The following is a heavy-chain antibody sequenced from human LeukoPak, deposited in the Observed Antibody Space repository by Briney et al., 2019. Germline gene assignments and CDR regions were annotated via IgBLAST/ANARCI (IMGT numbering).Heavy chain of an antibody. Sequence: PSETVSLTCTVSGYSISSGYYWGWIRQPPGKGLEWIGSTYHSESTYYNPSLKSRVTISVDTSKNQFSLKLSSVTAADTAVYYCARLGYDYVWGSYRAFSTNWFDPWGQGTLVTVSS. CDR3: ARLGYDYVWGSYRAFSTNWFDP. V-gene: IGHV4-38-2*02. J-gene: IGHJ5*02. D-gene: IGHD3-16*02. CDR2: TYHSEST. CDR1: GYSISSGYY.